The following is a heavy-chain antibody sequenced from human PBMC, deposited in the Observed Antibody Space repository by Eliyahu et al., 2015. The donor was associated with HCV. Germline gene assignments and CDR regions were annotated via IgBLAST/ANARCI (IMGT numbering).Heavy chain of an antibody. Sequence: EVKKPGSSVKVSCKASGGTFSSYAISWVRQAPGQGLEWMGGIIPIFGTANYAQKFQGRVTITADESTSTAYMELSSLRSEDTAVYYCARDLPRVVVTSLYYYGMDVWGQGTTVTVSS. J-gene: IGHJ6*02. CDR2: IIPIFGTA. V-gene: IGHV1-69*01. CDR1: GGTFSSYA. D-gene: IGHD2-21*02. CDR3: ARDLPRVVVTSLYYYGMDV.